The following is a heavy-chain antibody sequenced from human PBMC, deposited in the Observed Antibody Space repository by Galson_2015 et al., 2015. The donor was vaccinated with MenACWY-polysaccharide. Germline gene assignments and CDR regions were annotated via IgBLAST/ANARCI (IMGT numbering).Heavy chain of an antibody. D-gene: IGHD1-1*01. CDR1: GYTFTTSA. CDR2: INAGNDDT. Sequence: SVKVSCKASGYTFTTSAIHWVRQAPGQRLEWMGWINAGNDDTKYSQNFQGRVSITTDTSTSTVYMELSSLRFEDTAVYYCARDQATQVPRTGWFRPWGQGTQVIVSS. V-gene: IGHV1-3*01. J-gene: IGHJ5*02. CDR3: ARDQATQVPRTGWFRP.